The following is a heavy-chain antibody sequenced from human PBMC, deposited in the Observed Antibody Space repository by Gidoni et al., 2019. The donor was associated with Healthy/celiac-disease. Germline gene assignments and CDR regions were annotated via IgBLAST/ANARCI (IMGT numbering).Heavy chain of an antibody. CDR3: AKDAGYSSGWYVY. V-gene: IGHV3-30*18. Sequence: QVQLVESGGGVVQPGRSLRLSCAASGFTFSSYGMHWVRQAPGKGLDWVAVISYDGSNKYYADSVKGRFTISRDNSKNTLYLQMNSLRAEDTAVYYCAKDAGYSSGWYVYWGQGTLVTVSS. CDR2: ISYDGSNK. J-gene: IGHJ4*02. D-gene: IGHD6-19*01. CDR1: GFTFSSYG.